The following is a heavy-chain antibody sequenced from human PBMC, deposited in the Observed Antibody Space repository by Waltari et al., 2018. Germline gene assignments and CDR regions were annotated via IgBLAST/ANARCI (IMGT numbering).Heavy chain of an antibody. CDR2: ISSSGGTM. V-gene: IGHV3-48*03. CDR1: GFTFRNYE. D-gene: IGHD2-2*01. Sequence: EVQLVESGGGLVQPGGSRRLSCAASGFTFRNYEMNGVRQAPGKGLEWVSYISSSGGTMFYAESVRGRFTISRDNAKNSLYLQMNTMRAEDTAVYYCARDLPAADIDYWGQGTLVTVSS. J-gene: IGHJ4*02. CDR3: ARDLPAADIDY.